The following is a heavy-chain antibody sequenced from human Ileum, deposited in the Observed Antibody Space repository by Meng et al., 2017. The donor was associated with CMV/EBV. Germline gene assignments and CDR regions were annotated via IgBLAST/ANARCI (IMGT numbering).Heavy chain of an antibody. V-gene: IGHV4-34*01. CDR2: INHSGST. Sequence: SFSGYYWSWIRQPPGKGLEWIGEINHSGSTNYNPSLKSRVTISVDTSKNQFSLKLSSVTAADTAVYYCARARGTSYAQYYYYGMDVWGQGTTVTVSS. J-gene: IGHJ6*02. D-gene: IGHD2-2*01. CDR1: SFSGYY. CDR3: ARARGTSYAQYYYYGMDV.